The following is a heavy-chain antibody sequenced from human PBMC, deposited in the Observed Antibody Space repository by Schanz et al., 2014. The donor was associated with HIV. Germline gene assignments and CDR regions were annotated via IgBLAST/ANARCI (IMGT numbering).Heavy chain of an antibody. V-gene: IGHV3-11*04. J-gene: IGHJ4*02. D-gene: IGHD5-18*01. CDR3: AKSNGGDTAVVQYYFDY. CDR2: LSGSGSNI. CDR1: GFTFSDYP. Sequence: VQLVESGGGLVKPGRSLRLSCTASGFTFSDYPMSWFRQAPGKGLEWVSSLSGSGSNIYYADSVKGRFTISRDNAKNSLYLNMYSLRAEDTAVYFCAKSNGGDTAVVQYYFDYWGQGTLVSVSS.